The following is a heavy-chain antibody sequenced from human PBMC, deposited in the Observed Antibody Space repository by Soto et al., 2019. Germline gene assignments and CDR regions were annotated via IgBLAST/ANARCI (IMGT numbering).Heavy chain of an antibody. V-gene: IGHV3-48*02. D-gene: IGHD5-18*01. CDR3: ARDRFLIQLWAPTPGYYGMDV. Sequence: GGSLRLSCAASGFTFSSYSMNWVRQAPGKGLEWVSYISSSSSTIYYADSVKGRFTISRDNAKNSLYLQMNSLRDEDTAVYYCARDRFLIQLWAPTPGYYGMDVWGQGTTVTVSS. CDR1: GFTFSSYS. J-gene: IGHJ6*02. CDR2: ISSSSSTI.